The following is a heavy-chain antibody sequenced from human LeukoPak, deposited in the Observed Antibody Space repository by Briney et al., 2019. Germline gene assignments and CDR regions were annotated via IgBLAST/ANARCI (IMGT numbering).Heavy chain of an antibody. J-gene: IGHJ3*02. Sequence: SQTVSLICAISGDSVSADSAAWNWVRQSPSRGLEWLGRTYYRSKWYSDYALSVKSRITINPDTSKNQFSLQLNSVTPEDTAVYYCARANYRAFDIWGQGTMVTASS. CDR1: GDSVSADSAA. D-gene: IGHD5-24*01. CDR3: ARANYRAFDI. CDR2: TYYRSKWYS. V-gene: IGHV6-1*01.